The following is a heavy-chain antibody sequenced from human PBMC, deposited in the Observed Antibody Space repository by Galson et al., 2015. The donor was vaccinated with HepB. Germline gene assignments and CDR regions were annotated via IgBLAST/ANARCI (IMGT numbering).Heavy chain of an antibody. Sequence: PALVKPTQTLTLTCTFSGFSLAPSGVGVGWIRQPPGKALGWLALIYWDDDKRYSPSLKSRLTITKDTSKNQVVLTMTNVDPVDTATYYCAHFQIWSGHYYFDYWGQGTLVTVSS. CDR1: GFSLAPSGVG. V-gene: IGHV2-5*02. D-gene: IGHD3-3*01. CDR2: IYWDDDK. J-gene: IGHJ4*02. CDR3: AHFQIWSGHYYFDY.